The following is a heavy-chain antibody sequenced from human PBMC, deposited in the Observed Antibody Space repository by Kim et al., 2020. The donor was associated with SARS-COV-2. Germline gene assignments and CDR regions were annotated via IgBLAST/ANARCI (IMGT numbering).Heavy chain of an antibody. CDR3: ARVLLPRDSSAPADY. V-gene: IGHV3-23*01. J-gene: IGHJ4*02. CDR2: ISGSGGST. D-gene: IGHD3-22*01. CDR1: GFTFSSYA. Sequence: GGSLRLSCAASGFTFSSYAMSWVRQAPGKGLEWVSAISGSGGSTYYADSVKGRFTISRDNSKNTLYLQMNSLRAEDTAVYYCARVLLPRDSSAPADYWGQGTLVTVSS.